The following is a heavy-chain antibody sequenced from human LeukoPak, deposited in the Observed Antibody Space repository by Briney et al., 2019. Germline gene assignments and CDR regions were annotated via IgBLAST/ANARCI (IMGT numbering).Heavy chain of an antibody. Sequence: GGSLRLSCAASGFTFSRNWMTWVRQAPGKGLEWVANIKQDGSEKYYVDSVKGRFTISRDNSKNTLYLQMNSLRAEDTAVYYCAKDLLDCSGGSCYYYYGMDVWGQGTTVTVSS. V-gene: IGHV3-7*03. CDR1: GFTFSRNW. CDR3: AKDLLDCSGGSCYYYYGMDV. J-gene: IGHJ6*02. CDR2: IKQDGSEK. D-gene: IGHD2-15*01.